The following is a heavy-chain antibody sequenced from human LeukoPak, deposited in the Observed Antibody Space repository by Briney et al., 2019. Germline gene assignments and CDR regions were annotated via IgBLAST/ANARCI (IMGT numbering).Heavy chain of an antibody. CDR2: ICSSCSTI. J-gene: IGHJ4*02. Sequence: GGSLRLPCAASGFTFSSYAMTWVRQAPGKGLEWLSYICSSCSTIYYADSVKGRFTISRDNAKNSLYLQMNSLRAEDTAVYYCARDRAAIDYWGQGTLVTVSS. CDR3: ARDRAAIDY. CDR1: GFTFSSYA. D-gene: IGHD6-25*01. V-gene: IGHV3-48*01.